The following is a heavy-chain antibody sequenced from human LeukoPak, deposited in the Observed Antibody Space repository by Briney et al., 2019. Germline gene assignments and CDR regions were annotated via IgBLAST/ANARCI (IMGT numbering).Heavy chain of an antibody. CDR2: IYHSGST. CDR1: GGSISNYC. D-gene: IGHD5-12*01. J-gene: IGHJ4*02. CDR3: ARMGSGYDFDY. V-gene: IGHV4-39*07. Sequence: SETLSLTCTVSGGSISNYCWGWIRQPPGKGLEWIGSIYHSGSTYYNPSLKSRVTISVDTSKNQFSLKLSSVTAADTAVYYCARMGSGYDFDYWGQGTLVTVSS.